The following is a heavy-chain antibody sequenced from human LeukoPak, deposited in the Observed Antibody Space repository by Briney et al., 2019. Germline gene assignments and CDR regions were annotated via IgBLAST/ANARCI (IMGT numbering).Heavy chain of an antibody. CDR2: IHHSGST. J-gene: IGHJ4*02. CDR1: GYSISSGYY. CDR3: ARDPSYYDFWSGYYEDY. Sequence: PSETLSLTCTVSGYSISSGYYWGWIRQPPGKGLEWIGSIHHSGSTYYNPSLKSRVTISVDTSKNQFSLKLSSVTAADTAVYYCARDPSYYDFWSGYYEDYWGQGTLVTVSS. D-gene: IGHD3-3*01. V-gene: IGHV4-38-2*02.